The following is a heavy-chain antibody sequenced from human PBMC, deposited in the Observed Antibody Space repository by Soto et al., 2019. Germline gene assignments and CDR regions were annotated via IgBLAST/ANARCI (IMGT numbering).Heavy chain of an antibody. V-gene: IGHV1-3*01. J-gene: IGHJ4*02. CDR2: INAGNGNT. CDR3: ARGHRYGYGFYVY. CDR1: GYTFTSYA. Sequence: ASVKVSCKASGYTFTSYAMHWVRQAPGQRLEWMGWINAGNGNTKYSQKFQGRVTITRDTSASTAYMELSSLRSEDTAVYYCARGHRYGYGFYVYWGQGTLVTVSS. D-gene: IGHD5-18*01.